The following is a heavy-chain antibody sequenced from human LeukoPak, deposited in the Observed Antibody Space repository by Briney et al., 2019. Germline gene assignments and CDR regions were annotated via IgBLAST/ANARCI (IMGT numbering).Heavy chain of an antibody. J-gene: IGHJ5*02. CDR3: ARAYYDILTGYHWFDP. D-gene: IGHD3-9*01. Sequence: SGTLSLTCAVSGGSISSSNWWSWVRQPPGKGLEWIGEIYHSGSTNYDPSLKSRVTISVDKSKNQFSLKLSSVTAADTAVYYCARAYYDILTGYHWFDPWGQGTLVTVSS. CDR2: IYHSGST. CDR1: GGSISSSNW. V-gene: IGHV4-4*02.